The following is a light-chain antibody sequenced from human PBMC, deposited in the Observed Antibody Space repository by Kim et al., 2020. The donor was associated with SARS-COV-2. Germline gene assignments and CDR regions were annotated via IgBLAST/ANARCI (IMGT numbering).Light chain of an antibody. CDR1: QDIINN. Sequence: ASVGESVTITCRPSQDIINNLSWFQLKTGKAPKLLIYAASALQPGVPSRFSGSGSGTAFTLTVTSLQPEDVATYYCQKCDSAPWTFGQGTKVDIK. J-gene: IGKJ1*01. V-gene: IGKV1-27*01. CDR3: QKCDSAPWT. CDR2: AAS.